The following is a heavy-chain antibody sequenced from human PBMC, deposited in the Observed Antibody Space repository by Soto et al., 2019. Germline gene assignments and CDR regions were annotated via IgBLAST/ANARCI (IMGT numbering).Heavy chain of an antibody. CDR2: ISSSSSYI. J-gene: IGHJ4*02. CDR1: GFTFSSYS. D-gene: IGHD2-15*01. Sequence: EVQLVESGGGLVKPGGSLRLSCAASGFTFSSYSMNWVRQAPGKGLEWVSSISSSSSYIYYADSVKGRFTISRDNAKNSLYLQMNSLRAEDTAVYYCARGRDIVVVVAGGFDYWGQVTLVTVSS. V-gene: IGHV3-21*01. CDR3: ARGRDIVVVVAGGFDY.